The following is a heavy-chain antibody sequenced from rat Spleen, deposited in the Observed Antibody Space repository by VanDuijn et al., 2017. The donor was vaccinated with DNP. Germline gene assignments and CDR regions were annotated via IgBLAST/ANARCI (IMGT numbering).Heavy chain of an antibody. CDR1: GFTFSNYY. CDR3: ARGGLYYFDY. CDR2: ISYDGTTT. V-gene: IGHV5-20*01. Sequence: EVQLVESGGGLVQPGRSLKLSCAASGFTFSNYYMAWVRQAPTKGLEWVAYISYDGTTTYYRDSVKGRFTISRDNAKNTLYLQMESLRSEDTATYYCARGGLYYFDYWGQGVMVTVSS. D-gene: IGHD1-2*01. J-gene: IGHJ2*01.